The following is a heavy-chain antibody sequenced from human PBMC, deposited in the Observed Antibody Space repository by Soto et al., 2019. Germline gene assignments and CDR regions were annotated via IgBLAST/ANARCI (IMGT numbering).Heavy chain of an antibody. CDR1: GYSFTDYW. CDR2: IYPGDPNV. J-gene: IGHJ4*02. Sequence: GEALKISCKGSGYSFTDYWITWVRQMPGKGLEWMAVIYPGDPNVKYMPSFQGQVTVSVDKSINTAYLQWSSLKASDTAIYYCATAAWSASKYWGQGTLVTVSS. CDR3: ATAAWSASKY. V-gene: IGHV5-51*01. D-gene: IGHD2-15*01.